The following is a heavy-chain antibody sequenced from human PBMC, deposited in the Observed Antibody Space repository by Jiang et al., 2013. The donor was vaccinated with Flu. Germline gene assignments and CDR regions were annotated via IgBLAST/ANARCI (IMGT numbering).Heavy chain of an antibody. V-gene: IGHV4-59*01. CDR1: GGSISNYY. CDR2: IYYSGST. J-gene: IGHJ4*02. D-gene: IGHD4-17*01. Sequence: TCTVSGGSISNYYWSWVRQPPGKGLEWIGYIYYSGSTNYNPSLKSRVTISVDTSKNRFSLRLSSVTAADTAVYFCARVHADYFFDYWGQGTLVTVSS. CDR3: ARVHADYFFDY.